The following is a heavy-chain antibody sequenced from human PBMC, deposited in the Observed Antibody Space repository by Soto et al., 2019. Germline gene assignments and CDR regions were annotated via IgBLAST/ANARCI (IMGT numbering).Heavy chain of an antibody. V-gene: IGHV3-30*02. CDR3: AKEDSGGGSRHGYYYAMDV. CDR2: ISYDGNDK. Sequence: PGGSLRLSCVASEFTFSNYGLYWVRQAPGKGLEWVAFISYDGNDKYYADSVKGRFTISRDNSKNTLYLQMDSLRAEDTAVYYCAKEDSGGGSRHGYYYAMDVWGPGTTVTVSS. CDR1: EFTFSNYG. D-gene: IGHD2-15*01. J-gene: IGHJ6*02.